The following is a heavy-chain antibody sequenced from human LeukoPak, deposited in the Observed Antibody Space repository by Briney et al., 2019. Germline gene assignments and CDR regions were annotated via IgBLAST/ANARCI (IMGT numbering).Heavy chain of an antibody. Sequence: GGSLRLSCAASGFTFSSYGMSWVPQAPGKGLEWVSAISGSGGSTYYADSVKGRSTIPRDNSKNTLYLQMHSLGAEETAVYYCAREGLLWFGESTIPLNYYYYYMDVWGKGTTVTVSS. CDR3: AREGLLWFGESTIPLNYYYYYMDV. CDR2: ISGSGGST. V-gene: IGHV3-23*01. J-gene: IGHJ6*03. CDR1: GFTFSSYG. D-gene: IGHD3-10*01.